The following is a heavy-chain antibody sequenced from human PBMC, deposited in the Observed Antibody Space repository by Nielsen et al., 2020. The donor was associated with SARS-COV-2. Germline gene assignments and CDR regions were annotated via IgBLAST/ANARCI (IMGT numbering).Heavy chain of an antibody. CDR3: AREWDDYESSAYDY. J-gene: IGHJ4*02. V-gene: IGHV3-23*03. Sequence: GESLKISCAASGFTFSSYAMSWVRQAPGKGLEWVSVIYSGGSSTYYADSVKGRFTISRDNSKNTLYLQMNSLRAEDTAVYYCAREWDDYESSAYDYWGQGTLVIVSP. CDR1: GFTFSSYA. CDR2: IYSGGSST. D-gene: IGHD3-22*01.